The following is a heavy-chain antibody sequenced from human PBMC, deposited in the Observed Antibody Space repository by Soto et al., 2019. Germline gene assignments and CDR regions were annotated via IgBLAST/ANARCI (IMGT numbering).Heavy chain of an antibody. CDR1: GFTFSSYW. J-gene: IGHJ4*02. Sequence: GGSLRLSCAASGFTFSSYWMSWVRQAPGKGLEWVANIKQDGSEKYYVDSVKGRFTISRDNAKNSLYLQMNSLRAEDTAVYYCARHLVTYDFWSGYPTRYYFGYWGQGTLVTVSS. V-gene: IGHV3-7*01. D-gene: IGHD3-3*01. CDR2: IKQDGSEK. CDR3: ARHLVTYDFWSGYPTRYYFGY.